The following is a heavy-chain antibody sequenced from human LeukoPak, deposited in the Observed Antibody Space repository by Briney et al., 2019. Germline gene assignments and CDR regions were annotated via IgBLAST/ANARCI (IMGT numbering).Heavy chain of an antibody. CDR1: EFSVGSNY. Sequence: GGSLRLSCAASEFSVGSNYMTWVRQAPGKGLEWVSLIYSGGSTYYADSVKGRFTISRDNAKNSLYLQMNSLRAEDTAVYYCAELGITMIGGVWGKGTTVTVSS. J-gene: IGHJ6*04. V-gene: IGHV3-66*01. D-gene: IGHD3-10*02. CDR2: IYSGGST. CDR3: AELGITMIGGV.